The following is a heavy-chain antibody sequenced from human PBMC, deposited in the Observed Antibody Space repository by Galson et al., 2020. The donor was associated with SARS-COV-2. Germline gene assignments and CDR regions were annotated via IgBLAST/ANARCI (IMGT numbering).Heavy chain of an antibody. CDR2: INHSGST. CDR3: ARDGAEGFGEVGLYYYYYYRDV. Sequence: SETLSLTCAVYGGSFSGYYWSWIRQPPGKGLEWIGEINHSGSTNYNPSLKSRVTISVDTSKNQFSLKLSSVTAADTAVYYCARDGAEGFGEVGLYYYYYYRDVWGKGTTVTVSS. V-gene: IGHV4-34*01. D-gene: IGHD3-10*01. CDR1: GGSFSGYY. J-gene: IGHJ6*03.